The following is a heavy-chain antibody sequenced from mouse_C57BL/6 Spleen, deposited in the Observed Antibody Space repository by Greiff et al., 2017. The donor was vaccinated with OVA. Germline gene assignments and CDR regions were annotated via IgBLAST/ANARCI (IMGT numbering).Heavy chain of an antibody. V-gene: IGHV1-80*01. J-gene: IGHJ2*01. Sequence: QVQLKESGAELVKPGASVKISCKASGYAFSSYWMNWVKQRPGKGLEWIGQIYPGDGDTNYNGKFKGKATLTADKSSSTAYMQLSSLTSDDSAVYFCAREGTGYYFDYWGQGTTLTVSS. CDR2: IYPGDGDT. CDR3: AREGTGYYFDY. D-gene: IGHD4-1*01. CDR1: GYAFSSYW.